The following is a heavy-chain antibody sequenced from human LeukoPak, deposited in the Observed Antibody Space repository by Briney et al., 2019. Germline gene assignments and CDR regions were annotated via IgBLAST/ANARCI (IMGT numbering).Heavy chain of an antibody. D-gene: IGHD1-26*01. CDR2: IYPGGSDT. J-gene: IGHJ5*02. CDR1: GYSFPSYW. Sequence: GESLKISCKGSGYSFPSYWIGWVRQMPGKGLEWMGIIYPGGSDTRYSPSFQRQVIILADKSISTAYLQWSRLKASDPGMYYCARHAESGSYPLAWGQGTLVTVSS. CDR3: ARHAESGSYPLA. V-gene: IGHV5-51*01.